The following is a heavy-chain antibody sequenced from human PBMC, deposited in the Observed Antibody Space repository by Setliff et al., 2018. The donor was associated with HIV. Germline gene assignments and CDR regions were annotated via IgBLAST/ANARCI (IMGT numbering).Heavy chain of an antibody. J-gene: IGHJ6*03. CDR1: GYTFTGYA. Sequence: GASVKVSCKASGYTFTGYAIHWVRQAPGQRLEWMGWINPGNGNTKYSQNFQGRVTITRDTSATTVYMELSSLRSEDTAVYYCARDERDYDFWNGYAYYMDVWGKGTTVTVSS. V-gene: IGHV1-3*01. CDR2: INPGNGNT. D-gene: IGHD3-3*01. CDR3: ARDERDYDFWNGYAYYMDV.